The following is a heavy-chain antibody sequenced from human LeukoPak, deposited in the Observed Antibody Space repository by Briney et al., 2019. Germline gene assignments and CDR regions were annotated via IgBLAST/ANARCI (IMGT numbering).Heavy chain of an antibody. CDR3: ARTITIFGALGYFDY. CDR1: GTSISSGAYS. J-gene: IGHJ4*02. CDR2: IYYSGNT. Sequence: PSETLSLTCTVSGTSISSGAYSWSWVRQHPGKGLEWIAYIYYSGNTYYNPSLKRRVTISVDTSKNQFSLKPSSVTAADTAVYYCARTITIFGALGYFDYWGQGTLVTVSS. V-gene: IGHV4-31*03. D-gene: IGHD3-3*01.